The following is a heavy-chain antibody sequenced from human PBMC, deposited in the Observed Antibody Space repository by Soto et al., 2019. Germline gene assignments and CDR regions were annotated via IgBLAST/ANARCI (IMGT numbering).Heavy chain of an antibody. J-gene: IGHJ3*02. CDR3: AKEVLRKNDAFDI. V-gene: IGHV3-23*01. CDR2: ISGSCGST. CDR1: GFTFSSYS. Sequence: PGGSLRLSCAASGFTFSSYSMSWVRQAPGKGLEWVSAISGSCGSTYYADSVKGRFTISRDNSKNTLYLQMNSLRAEDTVVYYCAKEVLRKNDAFDIWGQGTMVTVSS.